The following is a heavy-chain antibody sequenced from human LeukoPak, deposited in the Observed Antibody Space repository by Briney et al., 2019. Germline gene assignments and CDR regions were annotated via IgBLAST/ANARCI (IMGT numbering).Heavy chain of an antibody. D-gene: IGHD2-2*01. J-gene: IGHJ4*02. CDR3: VSFYETY. Sequence: GGSLRLSCAASGFTFSSYWMNWARQAPGKGLEWVASINHNGNVNYYVDSVKGRFTISKDNAKNTVYLQMNNLRVEDTAVYYCVSFYETYWGRGTLVTVSS. CDR1: GFTFSSYW. V-gene: IGHV3-7*01. CDR2: INHNGNVN.